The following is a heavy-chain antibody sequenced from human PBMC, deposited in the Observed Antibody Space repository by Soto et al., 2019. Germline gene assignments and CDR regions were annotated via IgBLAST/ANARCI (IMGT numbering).Heavy chain of an antibody. D-gene: IGHD4-17*01. V-gene: IGHV1-69*02. Sequence: QVQLVQSGAEVKKPGSSVKVSCKASGGTFSSYTISWVRQAPGQGLEWMGRIIPILGIANYAQKFQGRVTITADKSTSTAYMELSSLRSEDTAVYYCARGDEGYYGDYGKCDYWGQGTLVTVSS. CDR3: ARGDEGYYGDYGKCDY. J-gene: IGHJ4*02. CDR1: GGTFSSYT. CDR2: IIPILGIA.